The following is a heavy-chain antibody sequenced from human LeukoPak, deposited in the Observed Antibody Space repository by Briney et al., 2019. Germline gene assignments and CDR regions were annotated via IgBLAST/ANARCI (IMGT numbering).Heavy chain of an antibody. J-gene: IGHJ4*02. V-gene: IGHV4-31*03. D-gene: IGHD6-6*01. CDR2: IYYSGST. CDR3: ARDMGDSSSSASGVSFDY. Sequence: SETLSLTCTVSGGSISSGGYYWSWIRQHPGKGLEWIGYIYYSGSTYYNPSLKSRVTISVDTSKNQFSLKLSSVPAADTAVYYCARDMGDSSSSASGVSFDYWGQGTLVTVSS. CDR1: GGSISSGGYY.